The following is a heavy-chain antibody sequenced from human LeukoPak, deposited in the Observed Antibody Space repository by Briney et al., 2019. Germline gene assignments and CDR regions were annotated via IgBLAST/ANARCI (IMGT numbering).Heavy chain of an antibody. CDR1: GFTFSIYG. J-gene: IGHJ4*02. V-gene: IGHV3-53*01. D-gene: IGHD3-10*01. Sequence: GGSLRLSCAASGFTFSIYGMSWVRQAPGKGLEWVSVIYSGGSTYYADSVKGRFTISRDNSKNTLYLQMNSLRVEDTAVYYCARQYYYGSGIDYWGQGTLVTVSS. CDR2: IYSGGST. CDR3: ARQYYYGSGIDY.